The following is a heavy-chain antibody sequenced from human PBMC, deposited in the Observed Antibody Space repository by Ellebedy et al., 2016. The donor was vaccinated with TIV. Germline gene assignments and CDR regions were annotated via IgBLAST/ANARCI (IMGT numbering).Heavy chain of an antibody. CDR2: ISITSGTI. V-gene: IGHV3-48*02. CDR1: GLTFSSYN. Sequence: GESLKISCAASGLTFSSYNMKWVRQAPGKGLECVSYISITSGTIYYADSVKGRFTIYRDNAKNSLYLQLNSLRDEDTAVYYCATHSVPAAYWGQGTLVTVSS. J-gene: IGHJ4*02. D-gene: IGHD6-13*01. CDR3: ATHSVPAAY.